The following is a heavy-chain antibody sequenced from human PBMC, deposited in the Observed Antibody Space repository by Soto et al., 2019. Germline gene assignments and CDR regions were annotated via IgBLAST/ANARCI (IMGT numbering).Heavy chain of an antibody. CDR2: ICSTSSTI. CDR1: GFTFSTYS. D-gene: IGHD3-10*01. J-gene: IGHJ6*02. CDR3: ARQPGTPMVRGVIYNYYSMDV. V-gene: IGHV3-48*02. Sequence: GESLKISCAASGFTFSTYSMNWVRQAPGKGLEWVSYICSTSSTIYYADSVKGRFTVSRDNAKNSLFLQMDSLRDEDTAVYYCARQPGTPMVRGVIYNYYSMDVWGQGTTVTVSS.